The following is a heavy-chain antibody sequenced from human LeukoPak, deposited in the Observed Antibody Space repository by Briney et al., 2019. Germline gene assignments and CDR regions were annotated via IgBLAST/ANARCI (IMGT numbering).Heavy chain of an antibody. J-gene: IGHJ4*02. Sequence: SETLSLTCTVSGGSISSGDYYWSWIRQPPGKGLEWIGYIYYSGSTYYNPSLKSRVTISVDTSKNQFSLKLSSVTAADTAEYYCARVPTYYYDSSGYYLDYWGQGTLVTVSS. D-gene: IGHD3-22*01. CDR2: IYYSGST. CDR3: ARVPTYYYDSSGYYLDY. V-gene: IGHV4-30-4*08. CDR1: GGSISSGDYY.